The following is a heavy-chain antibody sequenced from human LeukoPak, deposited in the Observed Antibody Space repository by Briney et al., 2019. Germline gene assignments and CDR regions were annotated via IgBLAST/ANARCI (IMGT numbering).Heavy chain of an antibody. CDR2: IYHSGST. CDR1: GYSISSGYY. J-gene: IGHJ4*02. D-gene: IGHD2-15*01. V-gene: IGHV4-38-2*02. Sequence: SETLSLTCTVSGYSISSGYYWGWIRQPPGKGLEWIGSIYHSGSTYYNPSLKSRVTISVDTSKNQFSLKLSSVTAEDTAVYFCAKSPVSSCRGSFCYPFDYWGQGNLVTVSS. CDR3: AKSPVSSCRGSFCYPFDY.